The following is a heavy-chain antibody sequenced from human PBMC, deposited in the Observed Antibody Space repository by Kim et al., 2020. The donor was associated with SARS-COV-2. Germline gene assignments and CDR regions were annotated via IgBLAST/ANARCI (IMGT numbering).Heavy chain of an antibody. J-gene: IGHJ6*02. V-gene: IGHV3-53*01. D-gene: IGHD3-10*01. CDR3: AREVGSGLGMDV. CDR1: GFIVSSNY. CDR2: IYSGGST. Sequence: GGSLRLSCAASGFIVSSNYMNWVRQPPGKGLEWLSVIYSGGSTSYADSVKGRFTISRDNSKNTLFLQMNSLRAEDTAMYYCAREVGSGLGMDVWGQGTPV.